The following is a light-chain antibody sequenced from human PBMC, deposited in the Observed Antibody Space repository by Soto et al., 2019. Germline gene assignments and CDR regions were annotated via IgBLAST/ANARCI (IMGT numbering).Light chain of an antibody. Sequence: EIVLTQSPGTLSLSPGERATLSCRASQSVSNNYLAWYKQKPGQAPRLLIYGASNSATVIPGRFSGSVSGTEFTLTVSRLKAEDVAVYYDQHYGSSGTFGLGTKVKI. J-gene: IGKJ1*01. CDR1: QSVSNNY. V-gene: IGKV3-20*01. CDR3: QHYGSSGT. CDR2: GAS.